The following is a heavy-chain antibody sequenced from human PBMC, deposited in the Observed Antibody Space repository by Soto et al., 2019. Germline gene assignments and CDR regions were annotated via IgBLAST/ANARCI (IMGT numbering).Heavy chain of an antibody. CDR1: GYSFTSYW. D-gene: IGHD2-2*01. V-gene: IGHV5-51*01. Sequence: GESLKISCKGSGYSFTSYWIGWVRQMPGKGLEWMGIIYPGDSDTRYSPSFQGQVTISADKSISTAYLQWSSLKASDNAMYYCARHESSYAHGYYYYYGMDVWGQGTTVTVSS. CDR3: ARHESSYAHGYYYYYGMDV. J-gene: IGHJ6*02. CDR2: IYPGDSDT.